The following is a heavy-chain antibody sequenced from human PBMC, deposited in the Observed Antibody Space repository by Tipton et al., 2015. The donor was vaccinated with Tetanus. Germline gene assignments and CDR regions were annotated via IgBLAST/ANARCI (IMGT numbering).Heavy chain of an antibody. Sequence: TLSLTCTVSGGSISGSEYYWGWIRQPPGKGLEWIGHISHSGSASYNPSLKSRVTISLDTSKNQFSLTLRSVTAADTAVYYCARSYGDTFLFRLDYWGQGALVTVSS. J-gene: IGHJ4*02. V-gene: IGHV4-61*05. CDR1: GGSISGSEYY. D-gene: IGHD4-17*01. CDR3: ARSYGDTFLFRLDY. CDR2: ISHSGSA.